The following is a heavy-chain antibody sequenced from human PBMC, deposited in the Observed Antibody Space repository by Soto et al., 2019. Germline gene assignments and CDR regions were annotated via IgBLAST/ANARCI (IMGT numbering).Heavy chain of an antibody. J-gene: IGHJ6*02. CDR3: ARDRSYSLDV. Sequence: EVQLVESGGGLLQPGGSLRLSCAVSGSTLSNDWMHWVRQAPGKGLVWVSHINSDGSSTNYADFVKGRFTIARDNAKNTVYLQMNSLRAEDTAVYYCARDRSYSLDVWGQGTTVTVSS. CDR1: GSTLSNDW. V-gene: IGHV3-74*01. CDR2: INSDGSST.